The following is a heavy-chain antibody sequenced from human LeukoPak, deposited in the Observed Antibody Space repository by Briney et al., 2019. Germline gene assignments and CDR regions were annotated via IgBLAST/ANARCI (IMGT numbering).Heavy chain of an antibody. J-gene: IGHJ4*02. CDR1: GYTFTSYG. CDR3: ARDLVGATADY. Sequence: ASVKVSCKASGYTFTSYGISWVRQAPGQRLEWMGWISAYNGNTNYAQKLQGRVTMTTHTSTSTAYMELRSLRSDDTAVYYCARDLVGATADYWGQGTLVTVSS. D-gene: IGHD1-26*01. CDR2: ISAYNGNT. V-gene: IGHV1-18*01.